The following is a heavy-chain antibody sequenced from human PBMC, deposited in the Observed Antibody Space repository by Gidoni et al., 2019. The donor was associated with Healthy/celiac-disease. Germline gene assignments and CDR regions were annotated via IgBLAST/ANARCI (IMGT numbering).Heavy chain of an antibody. CDR3: ARDRSDYTIFGVVIIGNNWFDP. CDR1: GHSLSSGDY. Sequence: QVQLQESGPGLVKPSEPLSLTCAVSGHSLSSGDYWGWLRQPPGKGLEWIGSIYHNGSTYYNPSLKSRVTISVDTSKNQFSLKLSSVTAADTAVYYCARDRSDYTIFGVVIIGNNWFDPWGQGTLVTVSS. CDR2: IYHNGST. D-gene: IGHD3-3*01. J-gene: IGHJ5*02. V-gene: IGHV4-38-2*02.